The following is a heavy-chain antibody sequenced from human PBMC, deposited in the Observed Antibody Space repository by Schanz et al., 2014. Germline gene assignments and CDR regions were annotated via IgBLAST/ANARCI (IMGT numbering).Heavy chain of an antibody. CDR1: GFTFNSYA. CDR2: ISHSGGSK. D-gene: IGHD2-15*01. CDR3: AKGMGYCSGGTCYDYYYYGLDV. J-gene: IGHJ6*02. V-gene: IGHV3-23*01. Sequence: DVQLLESGGGLVQPGGSLRLSCAASGFTFNSYAMTWVRQAPGKGLEWVSSISHSGGSKYYADSVKGRFTISRDNSENTLYLQMNSLGADDTAVFYCAKGMGYCSGGTCYDYYYYGLDVWGQGTTVTVSS.